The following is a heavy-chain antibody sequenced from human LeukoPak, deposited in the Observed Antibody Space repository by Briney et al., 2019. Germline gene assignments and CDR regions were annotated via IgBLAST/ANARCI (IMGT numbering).Heavy chain of an antibody. Sequence: GGSLRLSCAASGFTFSSYWMHWVRQAPGKGLVWVSRINSDGSSTSYADSVKGRFTISRDNAKNTLYLQMNSLRAEDTAVYYCAKDPTYCGGDCHNWFDPWGQGTLVTVSS. CDR1: GFTFSSYW. CDR2: INSDGSST. D-gene: IGHD2-21*02. CDR3: AKDPTYCGGDCHNWFDP. V-gene: IGHV3-74*01. J-gene: IGHJ5*02.